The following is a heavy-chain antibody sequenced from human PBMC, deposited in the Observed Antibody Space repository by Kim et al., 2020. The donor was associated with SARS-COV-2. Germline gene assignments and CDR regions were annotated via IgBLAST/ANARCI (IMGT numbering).Heavy chain of an antibody. J-gene: IGHJ6*03. D-gene: IGHD3-3*01. CDR2: IKQDGSEK. CDR1: GFTFSSYW. V-gene: IGHV3-7*01. CDR3: ARECYYDFWSGYYRGDYYYYYMDV. Sequence: GGSLRLSCAASGFTFSSYWMSWVRQAPGKGLEWVANIKQDGSEKYYVDSVKGRFTISRDNAKNSLYLQMNSLRAEDTAVYYCARECYYDFWSGYYRGDYYYYYMDVWGKGTTVTVSS.